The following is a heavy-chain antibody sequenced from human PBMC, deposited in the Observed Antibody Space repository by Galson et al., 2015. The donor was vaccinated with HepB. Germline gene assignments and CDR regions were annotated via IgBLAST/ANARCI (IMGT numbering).Heavy chain of an antibody. CDR2: IKALNDGGST. Sequence: SLRLSCAASGFTFRTAWMSWVRQAPGKGLEWIGRIKALNDGGSTDYIAPVKGRFTISRDDSKNTVYLQINSLETEDTGVYFCATYAARSSVPWGQGTLVTVSS. CDR1: GFTFRTAW. J-gene: IGHJ5*02. V-gene: IGHV3-15*01. CDR3: ATYAARSSVP. D-gene: IGHD3-10*01.